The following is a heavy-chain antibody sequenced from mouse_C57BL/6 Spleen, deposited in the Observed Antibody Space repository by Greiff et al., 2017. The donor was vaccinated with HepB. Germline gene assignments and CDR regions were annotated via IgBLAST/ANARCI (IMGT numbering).Heavy chain of an antibody. CDR3: ARPYGNA. D-gene: IGHD2-1*01. Sequence: VQRVESGPELVKPGASVKISCKASGYAFSSSWMNWVKQRPGKGLEWIGRIYPGDGDTNYNGKFKGKATLTADKSSSTAYMQLSSLTSEDSAVYFCARPYGNAWGQGTTLTVSS. V-gene: IGHV1-82*01. CDR1: GYAFSSSW. CDR2: IYPGDGDT. J-gene: IGHJ2*01.